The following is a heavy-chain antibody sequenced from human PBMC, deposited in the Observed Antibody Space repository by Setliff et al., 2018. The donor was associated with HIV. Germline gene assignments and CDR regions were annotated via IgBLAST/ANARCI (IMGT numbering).Heavy chain of an antibody. J-gene: IGHJ4*02. CDR2: INQDGSKK. D-gene: IGHD1-26*01. CDR1: GGSFSGHY. CDR3: ARDSGTTMGASGPGY. V-gene: IGHV3-7*01. Sequence: PSETLSLTCAVYGGSFSGHYWSWVRQAPGKGLEWVANINQDGSKKYYVDSVKGRFTISRDNAKNSLYLQMNSLTADDTAVYYCARDSGTTMGASGPGYWGQGTLVTVSS.